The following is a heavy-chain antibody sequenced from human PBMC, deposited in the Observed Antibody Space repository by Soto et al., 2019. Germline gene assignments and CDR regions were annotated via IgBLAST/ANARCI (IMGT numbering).Heavy chain of an antibody. J-gene: IGHJ2*01. V-gene: IGHV1-69*01. Sequence: QVQLVQSGAEVKKPGSSVKVSCKASGGTFSSYAISWVRQAPVQVLEWMVEIIPIFGTANYAQKFQGRVTITADESTSTAYMELSSLRSEDTAVYYCARDAFGVVNRNWYFDLWGRGTLVTVSS. CDR3: ARDAFGVVNRNWYFDL. CDR1: GGTFSSYA. CDR2: IIPIFGTA. D-gene: IGHD3-3*01.